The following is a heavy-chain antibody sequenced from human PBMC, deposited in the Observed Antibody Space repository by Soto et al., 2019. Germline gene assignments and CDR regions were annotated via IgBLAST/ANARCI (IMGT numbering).Heavy chain of an antibody. D-gene: IGHD2-15*01. V-gene: IGHV1-18*01. Sequence: ASVKVSCKASGYTFTSYGISWVRQAPGQGLEWMGWISAYNGNTNYAQKLQGRVTMTTDTSTSTAYMELRSLRSDDTAVYYCARGQMGLGYCSGGSCYLDVYWFDPWGQGTLVTVSS. CDR3: ARGQMGLGYCSGGSCYLDVYWFDP. CDR2: ISAYNGNT. J-gene: IGHJ5*02. CDR1: GYTFTSYG.